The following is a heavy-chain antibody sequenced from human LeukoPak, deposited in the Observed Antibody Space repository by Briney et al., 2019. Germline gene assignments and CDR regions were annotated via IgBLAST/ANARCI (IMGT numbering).Heavy chain of an antibody. V-gene: IGHV4-59*11. J-gene: IGHJ4*02. Sequence: PSETLSLTCTASGGSISSHYWSWIRQPPGKGLEWIGYIYYSGSTNYNPSLKSRVTISVDTSKNQFSLKLSSVTAADTAVYYCARFFGAALYYFDYWGQGTLVTVSS. CDR3: ARFFGAALYYFDY. D-gene: IGHD6-6*01. CDR1: GGSISSHY. CDR2: IYYSGST.